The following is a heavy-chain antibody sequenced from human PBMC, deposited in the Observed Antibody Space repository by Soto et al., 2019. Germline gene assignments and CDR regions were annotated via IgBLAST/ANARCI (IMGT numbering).Heavy chain of an antibody. V-gene: IGHV3-21*01. Sequence: GGSLRLSCAASGFTFSSYSMNWVRQAPGKGLEWVSSISSSSSYIYYADSVKGRFTISRDNAKNSLYLQMNSLRAEDTAVYYCASKEEILTGYLFWGQGTLVTVYS. J-gene: IGHJ4*02. CDR3: ASKEEILTGYLF. CDR1: GFTFSSYS. CDR2: ISSSSSYI. D-gene: IGHD3-9*01.